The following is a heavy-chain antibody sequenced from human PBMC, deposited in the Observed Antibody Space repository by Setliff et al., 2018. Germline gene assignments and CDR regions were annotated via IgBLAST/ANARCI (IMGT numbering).Heavy chain of an antibody. Sequence: ASVKVSCKASGYSFTTYNIHWFRQAPGQGLEWVGIIFPSDGSTAYAEKFQGGVTMTRDTSTRTVYMELSSLRLEDSAVYYCARALGYCSRTSCYADAFDIWGQGTMVTVS. CDR3: ARALGYCSRTSCYADAFDI. D-gene: IGHD2-2*01. V-gene: IGHV1-46*01. CDR2: IFPSDGST. CDR1: GYSFTTYN. J-gene: IGHJ3*02.